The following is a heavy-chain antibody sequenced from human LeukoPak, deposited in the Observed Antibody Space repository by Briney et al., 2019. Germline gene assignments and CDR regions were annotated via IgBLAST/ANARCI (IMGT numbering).Heavy chain of an antibody. CDR3: AKGKAAAGKIAV. D-gene: IGHD6-13*01. CDR2: IWYDGSNK. CDR1: GFTFSSYG. Sequence: GGSLRLSCAASGFTFSSYGMHWVRQAPGKGLEWVAVIWYDGSNKYYADSVKGRFTISRDNSKNTLYLQMNSLRAEDTAVYYCAKGKAAAGKIAVWGQGTLVTVSS. J-gene: IGHJ4*02. V-gene: IGHV3-30*02.